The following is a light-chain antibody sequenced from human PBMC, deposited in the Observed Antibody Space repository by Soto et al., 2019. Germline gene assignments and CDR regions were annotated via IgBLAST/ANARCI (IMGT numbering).Light chain of an antibody. Sequence: QSVLTQSPSASGTPGQRVTISCSGSSSNIGSNYVYWYQQLPGTAPKLLIYRNNQRPSGVPDRFSGSKSGTSASLAISGLRSEDEADYSCAAWDDSLSGRGVFGTGTKVTVL. CDR3: AAWDDSLSGRGV. J-gene: IGLJ1*01. V-gene: IGLV1-47*01. CDR2: RNN. CDR1: SSNIGSNY.